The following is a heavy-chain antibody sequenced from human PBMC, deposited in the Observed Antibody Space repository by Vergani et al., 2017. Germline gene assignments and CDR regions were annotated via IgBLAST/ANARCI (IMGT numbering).Heavy chain of an antibody. CDR2: INPSGGST. CDR3: ARGRDPSLYYDVWSGYSTRGANWFDP. J-gene: IGHJ5*02. D-gene: IGHD3-3*01. V-gene: IGHV1-46*01. Sequence: VQLVQSGAEVKKPGASVKVSCKASGYTFTSYYMHWVRQAPGQGLAWMGIINPSGGSTSYAQKFQGRVTMTRDTSTSTVYMERSSLRSEDTAGYYCARGRDPSLYYDVWSGYSTRGANWFDPWGQGTLVTVSS. CDR1: GYTFTSYY.